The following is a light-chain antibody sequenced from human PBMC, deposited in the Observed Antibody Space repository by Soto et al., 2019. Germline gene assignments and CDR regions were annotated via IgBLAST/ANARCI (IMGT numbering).Light chain of an antibody. CDR1: QSVRTN. CDR2: GPS. V-gene: IGKV3-15*01. Sequence: EIVMTQSPATLSVSPGEGATLSCRASQSVRTNLAWYQQKPGQAPRLLIYGPSTRATGIPARFSGSGSGIEFPLTISSLQSEDFAVYYCQQYNIWPLSFGPGTKVDIK. CDR3: QQYNIWPLS. J-gene: IGKJ3*01.